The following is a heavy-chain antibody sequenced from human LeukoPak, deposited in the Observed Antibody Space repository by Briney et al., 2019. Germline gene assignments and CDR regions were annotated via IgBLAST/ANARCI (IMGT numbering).Heavy chain of an antibody. Sequence: SETLSLTCTVSGGSISSYYWSWIRQPPDKGLEWIGNIHYSGSTNYNPSLKSRVSISVDTSKNQFSLKLSSVTAADTAVYYCATGTGREEYWDQGTLVTVSS. J-gene: IGHJ4*02. D-gene: IGHD3-10*01. CDR3: ATGTGREEY. CDR2: IHYSGST. V-gene: IGHV4-59*01. CDR1: GGSISSYY.